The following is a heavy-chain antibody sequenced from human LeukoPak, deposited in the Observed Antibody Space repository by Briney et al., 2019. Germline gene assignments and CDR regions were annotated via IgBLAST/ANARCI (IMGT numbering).Heavy chain of an antibody. D-gene: IGHD6-13*01. V-gene: IGHV4-59*01. Sequence: PSETLSLTCSVSGVSINSYWWNWIRQPPGKGLEWIGYIYYSGSTSYNPSLKSRLTISVDTSLNQFSLKLSSVTAADTAVYYCARVGSSSWYLYFDYWGQGTLVTVSS. CDR3: ARVGSSSWYLYFDY. J-gene: IGHJ4*02. CDR1: GVSINSYW. CDR2: IYYSGST.